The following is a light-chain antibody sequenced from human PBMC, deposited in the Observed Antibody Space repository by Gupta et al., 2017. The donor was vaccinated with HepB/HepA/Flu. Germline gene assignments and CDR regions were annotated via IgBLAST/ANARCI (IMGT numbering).Light chain of an antibody. CDR1: RSVSSN. CDR3: QQYNNWPQT. CDR2: GAS. Sequence: EIVMTQSPATLSVSPGESATLYCRASRSVSSNLAWYQQTPVQAPRLLIYGASTRATGIPARFSGSGSGTEFTLTISRLQSEDFAVYYCQQYNNWPQTFGQGTKVEIK. J-gene: IGKJ1*01. V-gene: IGKV3-15*01.